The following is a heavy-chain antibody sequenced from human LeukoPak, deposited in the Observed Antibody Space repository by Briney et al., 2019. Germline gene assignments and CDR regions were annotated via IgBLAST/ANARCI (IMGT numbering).Heavy chain of an antibody. Sequence: ASVKVSCKASGYTSTSYGISWVRQAPGQGLEWMGWINPNSGGTNYAQKFQGRVTMTRDTSVSTAYMELSRLISDDTAVYYCASQTGRALFDYWGQGTLVTVSS. CDR2: INPNSGGT. D-gene: IGHD3-9*01. J-gene: IGHJ4*02. CDR3: ASQTGRALFDY. V-gene: IGHV1-2*02. CDR1: GYTSTSYG.